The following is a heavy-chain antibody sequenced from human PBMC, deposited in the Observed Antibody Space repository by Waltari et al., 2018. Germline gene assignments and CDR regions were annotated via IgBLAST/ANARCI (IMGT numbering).Heavy chain of an antibody. CDR3: ARQYSSSFKSFLNYYYYYGMDV. CDR1: GGSISSYY. J-gene: IGHJ6*02. D-gene: IGHD6-6*01. CDR2: IYYSGST. V-gene: IGHV4-59*08. Sequence: QVQLQESGPGLVKPSETLSLTCTVSGGSISSYYWSWIRQPPGKGLEWIGYIYYSGSTNHTPPLKSRVTISVDTSKNQFSLKLSSVTAADTAVYYCARQYSSSFKSFLNYYYYYGMDVWGQGTTVTVSS.